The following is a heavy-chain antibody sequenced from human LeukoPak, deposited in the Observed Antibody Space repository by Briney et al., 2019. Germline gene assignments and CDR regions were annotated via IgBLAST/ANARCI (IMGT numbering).Heavy chain of an antibody. CDR2: INHSGST. Sequence: KPSETLSLTCAVYGGSFSGYYWSWIRQPPGKGLEWIGEINHSGSTNYNPPLRSRVTISVDTSKNQFSLKLSSVTAADTAVYYCARLGYYYDSSGYYTPFDYWGQGTLVTVSS. CDR3: ARLGYYYDSSGYYTPFDY. J-gene: IGHJ4*02. D-gene: IGHD3-22*01. V-gene: IGHV4-34*01. CDR1: GGSFSGYY.